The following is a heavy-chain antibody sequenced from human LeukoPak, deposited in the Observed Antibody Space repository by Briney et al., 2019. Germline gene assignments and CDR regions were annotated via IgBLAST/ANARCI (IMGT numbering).Heavy chain of an antibody. CDR2: INPNSGGT. V-gene: IGHV1-2*02. Sequence: GASVKVSCKASGYTFTGYYMHWVRQAPGQGLEWMGWINPNSGGTNYAQKFQGRVTMTRDTSISTAYMELSRLRSDDTAVYYCARVESSGYYYQPYYFDYWGQGTLVTVSS. D-gene: IGHD3-22*01. CDR3: ARVESSGYYYQPYYFDY. CDR1: GYTFTGYY. J-gene: IGHJ4*02.